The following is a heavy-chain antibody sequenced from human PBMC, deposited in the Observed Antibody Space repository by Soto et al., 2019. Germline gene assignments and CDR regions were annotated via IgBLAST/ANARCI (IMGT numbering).Heavy chain of an antibody. Sequence: ASVKVSCKASGYTFTSFGVSWVRQAPGQGPEWMGWISPETGKTAYSYKFQDRVSMTADASTTTFYLDLGSLRSDDTAVYYCTRDLFFISQSTVTTDAHWGQGTLVTVS. CDR3: TRDLFFISQSTVTTDAH. J-gene: IGHJ4*02. V-gene: IGHV1-18*04. CDR2: ISPETGKT. CDR1: GYTFTSFG. D-gene: IGHD4-17*01.